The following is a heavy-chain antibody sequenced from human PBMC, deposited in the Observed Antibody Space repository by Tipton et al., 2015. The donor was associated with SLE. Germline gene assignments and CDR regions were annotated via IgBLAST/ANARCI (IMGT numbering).Heavy chain of an antibody. D-gene: IGHD1-7*01. Sequence: TLSLTCAVYGGSFSGYYWSWIRQPPGKGLEWIGEINHSGSTNYNPSLKSRVTISVDTSKNQFSLKLSSVTAADTAVYYCEGNGVTGTTVRFDPWGQGTLVTVSS. CDR2: INHSGST. CDR1: GGSFSGYY. J-gene: IGHJ5*02. V-gene: IGHV4-34*01. CDR3: EGNGVTGTTVRFDP.